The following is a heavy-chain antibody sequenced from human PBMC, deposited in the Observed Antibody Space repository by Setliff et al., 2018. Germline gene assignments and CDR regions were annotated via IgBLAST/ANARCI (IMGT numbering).Heavy chain of an antibody. CDR2: TYTGGST. CDR3: ARGRGLEWLPESWFDP. Sequence: PSETLSLTCSVSGDSINSGTYYWSWFRQSAGKGLEWIGRTYTGGSTNYNPSLKSRVTISLDTSKNHFSLTLTSVTAADTAVYYCARGRGLEWLPESWFDPWGQGTLVTVSS. CDR1: GDSINSGTYY. V-gene: IGHV4-61*02. J-gene: IGHJ5*02. D-gene: IGHD3-3*01.